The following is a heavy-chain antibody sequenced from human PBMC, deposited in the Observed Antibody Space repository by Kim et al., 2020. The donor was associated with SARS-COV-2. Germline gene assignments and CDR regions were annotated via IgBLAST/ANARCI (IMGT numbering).Heavy chain of an antibody. CDR3: AREGQRGYSGYDTY. J-gene: IGHJ4*02. CDR1: GGSISSGSYY. CDR2: IYTSGST. D-gene: IGHD5-12*01. V-gene: IGHV4-61*02. Sequence: SETLSLTCTVSGGSISSGSYYWSWIRQPAGKGLEWIGRIYTSGSTNYNPSLKSRVTISVDTSKNQFSLKLSSVTAADTAVYYCAREGQRGYSGYDTYWGQGTLVTVSS.